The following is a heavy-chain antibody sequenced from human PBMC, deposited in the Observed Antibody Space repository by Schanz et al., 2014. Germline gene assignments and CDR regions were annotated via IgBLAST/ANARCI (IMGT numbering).Heavy chain of an antibody. D-gene: IGHD3-10*01. J-gene: IGHJ5*02. Sequence: EVQLLESGGGLVQPGGSLRLSCAASGFNFSDYAMTWVRQIPGKGLVWVSRINGDGSSTSYADSVKGRFTISRDNAKNTLYLQMNSLRAEDTAVYYCARPALWFGDNCFDPWGQGTLVTVSS. CDR1: GFNFSDYA. CDR2: INGDGSST. CDR3: ARPALWFGDNCFDP. V-gene: IGHV3-74*02.